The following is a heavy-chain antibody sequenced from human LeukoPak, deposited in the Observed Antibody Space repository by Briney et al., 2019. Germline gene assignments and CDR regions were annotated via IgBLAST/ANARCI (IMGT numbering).Heavy chain of an antibody. CDR1: GFTFDDYA. J-gene: IGHJ4*02. V-gene: IGHV3-9*01. CDR2: ITWNSGSI. CDR3: TRDQEGSDY. Sequence: SGGSLRLSCAASGFTFDDYAMHWVRQAPGKGLEWVSGITWNSGSIGYADSVKGRFTISRDNAENLLYLQMNSLRAEDTAVYYCTRDQEGSDYWGQGTLVTVSS.